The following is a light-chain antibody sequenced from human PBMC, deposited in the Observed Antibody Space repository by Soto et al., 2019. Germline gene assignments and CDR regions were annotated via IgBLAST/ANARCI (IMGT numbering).Light chain of an antibody. V-gene: IGKV3-20*01. Sequence: EIVLTQYPGTLSLSPGDRATLSCRASQSVSSDFAWYQQKPCQAPRLLIYDASIRATGIPDRFSGSGSGTDFTLNISRLEPEDFAVYHCHHHVNSLTTF. J-gene: IGKJ4*02. CDR2: DAS. CDR1: QSVSSD. CDR3: HHHVNSLTT.